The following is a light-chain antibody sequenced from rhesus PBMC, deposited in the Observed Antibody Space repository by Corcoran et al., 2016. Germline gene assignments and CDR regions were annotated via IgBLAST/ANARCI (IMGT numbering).Light chain of an antibody. J-gene: IGKJ4*01. CDR2: KAS. V-gene: IGKV1-22*01. CDR1: QGISSW. CDR3: QQYSSRPLT. Sequence: DIQMTQSPSSLSASVGDTVTITCRASQGISSWLAWYQQKPGKAPKPLIYKASNLQSGVPSRFSGNGSGTDFTLTISSLQSEDFATYYCQQYSSRPLTFGGETKVELK.